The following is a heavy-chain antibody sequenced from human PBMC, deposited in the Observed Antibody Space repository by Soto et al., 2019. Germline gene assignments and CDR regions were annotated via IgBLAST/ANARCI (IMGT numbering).Heavy chain of an antibody. D-gene: IGHD5-12*01. J-gene: IGHJ4*02. V-gene: IGHV3-11*01. CDR3: ARRVGDGYNSNFDY. CDR1: AFTFSDYY. Sequence: QVQLVESGGGLVKPGGSLRLSCAASAFTFSDYYMSWIRQAPGKGLEWVSHLSSSGVVIYYADSVKGRFTISRDNAKNSLYLQMNSLRAEDTAVYFCARRVGDGYNSNFDYWGQGTLVTVSS. CDR2: LSSSGVVI.